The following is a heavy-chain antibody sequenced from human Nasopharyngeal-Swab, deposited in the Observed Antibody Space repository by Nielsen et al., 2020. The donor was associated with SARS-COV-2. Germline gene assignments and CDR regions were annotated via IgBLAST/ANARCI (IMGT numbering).Heavy chain of an antibody. CDR3: ARAERGRIIVVITSFYYYYMDV. CDR2: MNPNSGNT. CDR1: GYTFTSYD. Sequence: ASVKVSCKASGYTFTSYDINWVRQATRQGLEWMGWMNPNSGNTGYAQKFQGRVTMTRNTSISTAYMELSSLRSEDTAVYYCARAERGRIIVVITSFYYYYMDVWGKGTTVTVSS. D-gene: IGHD3-22*01. J-gene: IGHJ6*03. V-gene: IGHV1-8*01.